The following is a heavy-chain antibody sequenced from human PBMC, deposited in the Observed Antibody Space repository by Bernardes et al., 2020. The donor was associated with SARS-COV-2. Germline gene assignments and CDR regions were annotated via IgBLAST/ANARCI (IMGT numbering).Heavy chain of an antibody. CDR3: ARYYYGSGSYSYLDS. J-gene: IGHJ4*02. D-gene: IGHD3-10*01. CDR1: RGSISSSGFW. CDR2: ISYSGSA. Sequence: SETLSLTCTASRGSISSSGFWWSWIRQRPGQGLEWIGYISYSGSAFYNPSLKSRVSISVDTSKNQFSLTLTSVTAADTAVYFCARYYYGSGSYSYLDSWGQGILVTVSS. V-gene: IGHV4-31*03.